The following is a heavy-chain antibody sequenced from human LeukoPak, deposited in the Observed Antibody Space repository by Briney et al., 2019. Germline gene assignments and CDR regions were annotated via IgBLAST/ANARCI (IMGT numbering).Heavy chain of an antibody. V-gene: IGHV3-48*01. D-gene: IGHD2-2*01. J-gene: IGHJ4*02. CDR3: ARGGSSRPDY. CDR2: ISSGSRTI. Sequence: PGGSLRLSCAASGFTFSNYGMNWVRQAPGKGLEWVSYISSGSRTINYADSVKGRFTVSRDEAKNSLYLQMNSLRAEDTAVYYCARGGSSRPDYWGQGTLVTASS. CDR1: GFTFSNYG.